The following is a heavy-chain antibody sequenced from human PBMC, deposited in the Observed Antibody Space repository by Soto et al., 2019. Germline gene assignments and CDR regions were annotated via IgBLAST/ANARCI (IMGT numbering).Heavy chain of an antibody. Sequence: ASVKVTCKASGYIFSRYGISLVRQAPGQGLEWMGWISGYNGNTNYPQNAQGRVTMTTDTSTSTAYMERRNLTSDDSAVYFCARINCDSSGHHVYWGQGTLVTVSS. CDR3: ARINCDSSGHHVY. CDR1: GYIFSRYG. CDR2: ISGYNGNT. J-gene: IGHJ4*02. V-gene: IGHV1-18*04. D-gene: IGHD3-22*01.